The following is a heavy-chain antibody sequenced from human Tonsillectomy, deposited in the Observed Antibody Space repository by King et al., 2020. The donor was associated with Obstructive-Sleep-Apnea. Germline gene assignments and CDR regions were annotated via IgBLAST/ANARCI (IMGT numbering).Heavy chain of an antibody. Sequence: VQLVESGGGLVQPGGSLRLSCAASGFTFISYSMNWVRHAPGKGLEWGAYISSSSTIYYADSVKGRFTLSRDNAKKSLYLQMNSLRAEDTAVYHCGSYRWGQGDFWGPGTLVTVSP. CDR2: ISSSSTI. D-gene: IGHD3-16*01. CDR3: GSYRWGQGDF. CDR1: GFTFISYS. V-gene: IGHV3-48*04. J-gene: IGHJ4*02.